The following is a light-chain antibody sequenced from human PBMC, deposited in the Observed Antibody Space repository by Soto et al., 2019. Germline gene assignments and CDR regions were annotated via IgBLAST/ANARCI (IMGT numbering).Light chain of an antibody. Sequence: QSVLTQPPSASGTPGQRVTISCSGSSSNIGSNYVYWYQQLPGTAPKLLIYRNNQRPSGVPDRISGSKSGTSASLAISGLRSEDEADYYCAAWGDSLSGWVFGGGTKVTVL. CDR3: AAWGDSLSGWV. J-gene: IGLJ3*02. CDR2: RNN. CDR1: SSNIGSNY. V-gene: IGLV1-47*01.